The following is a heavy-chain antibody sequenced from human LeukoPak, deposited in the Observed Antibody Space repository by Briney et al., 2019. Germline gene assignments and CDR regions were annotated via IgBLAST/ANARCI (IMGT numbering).Heavy chain of an antibody. Sequence: PGRSLRLSCAASGFTFSSYAMTWVRHAPGQGLEWVSTISGSGGSTYYADSVKGRFTISRDNSKNTLYLQMNSLRAEDTAVYYCARDLLKWDYWGQGTLVTVSS. CDR3: ARDLLKWDY. V-gene: IGHV3-23*01. J-gene: IGHJ4*02. CDR1: GFTFSSYA. CDR2: ISGSGGST. D-gene: IGHD2-8*01.